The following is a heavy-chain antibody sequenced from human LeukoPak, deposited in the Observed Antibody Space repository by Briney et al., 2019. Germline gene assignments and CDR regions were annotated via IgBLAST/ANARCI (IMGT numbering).Heavy chain of an antibody. CDR1: GGSISSYY. CDR2: IYYSGST. J-gene: IGHJ4*02. D-gene: IGHD3-22*01. Sequence: PSETLSLTCTVSGGSISSYYWSWIRQPPGKGLEWIGYIYYSGSTNYNPSLKSRVTISVDTSKNQFSLKLSSVTAAGTAVYYCALMWGDSSGYYYGTLDYWGQGTLVTVSS. V-gene: IGHV4-59*01. CDR3: ALMWGDSSGYYYGTLDY.